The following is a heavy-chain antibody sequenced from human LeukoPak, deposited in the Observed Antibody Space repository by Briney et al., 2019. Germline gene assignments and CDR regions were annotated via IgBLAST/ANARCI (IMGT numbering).Heavy chain of an antibody. V-gene: IGHV1-2*02. CDR1: GYTFTGHY. J-gene: IGHJ6*03. Sequence: ASVKVSCKASGYTFTGHYIHWVRQAPGQGLEWMGWINPNSGDAKYAQKFQGRVTMTRDTSINTAYMDLRSLRSDDTAMYYCARVIITMVRGRDYYYMDVWGKGTTVTISS. CDR3: ARVIITMVRGRDYYYMDV. D-gene: IGHD3-10*01. CDR2: INPNSGDA.